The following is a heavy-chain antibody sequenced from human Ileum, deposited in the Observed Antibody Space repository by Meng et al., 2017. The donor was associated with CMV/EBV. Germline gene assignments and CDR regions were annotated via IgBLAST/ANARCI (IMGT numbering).Heavy chain of an antibody. Sequence: QVQLVQSGAEVRKPGASVKVSCRTTGYDFTRHYMTWVRQAPGQGLEWMGLINPSNGRATYAQKFQGRVTMTMDTSTGTVYLEVNSLRSDDTAVYFCAITVDTAMVGDYWGQGTLVTVSS. V-gene: IGHV1-46*01. CDR1: GYDFTRHY. CDR2: INPSNGRA. D-gene: IGHD5-18*01. CDR3: AITVDTAMVGDY. J-gene: IGHJ4*02.